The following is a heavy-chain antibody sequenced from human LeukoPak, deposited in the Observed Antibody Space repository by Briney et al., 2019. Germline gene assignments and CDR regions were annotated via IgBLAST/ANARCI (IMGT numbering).Heavy chain of an antibody. J-gene: IGHJ6*04. CDR2: IKQDGSEK. D-gene: IGHD3-10*01. CDR1: GFTFSSYW. Sequence: PGGSLRLSCAASGFTFSSYWMSWVRQAPGKGLEWVANIKQDGSEKYYVDSVKGRFTISRDNAKNSLYLQMNSLRAEDTAVYYCARDSRESMVRGVRYYYYGMDVCGKGTTVTVSS. V-gene: IGHV3-7*03. CDR3: ARDSRESMVRGVRYYYYGMDV.